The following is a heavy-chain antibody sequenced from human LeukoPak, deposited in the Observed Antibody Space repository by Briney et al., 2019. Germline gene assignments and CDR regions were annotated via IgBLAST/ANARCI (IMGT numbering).Heavy chain of an antibody. Sequence: GGSLRLSCAASGFTFSGYWMSWVRQAPGKGLEWVANIKEDGSEKYYVDSVKGRFTISRDNDKKPLFLQMNSLRVEDTAVYYCARGRNLAVWGQGTTVTVSS. J-gene: IGHJ6*02. CDR1: GFTFSGYW. CDR2: IKEDGSEK. CDR3: ARGRNLAV. V-gene: IGHV3-7*01.